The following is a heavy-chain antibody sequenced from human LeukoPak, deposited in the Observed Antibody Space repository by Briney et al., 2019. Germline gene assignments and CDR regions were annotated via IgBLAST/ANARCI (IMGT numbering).Heavy chain of an antibody. CDR3: ARAHYYDSSGPGV. J-gene: IGHJ6*04. D-gene: IGHD3-22*01. Sequence: ASVKVSCKPSGYSFTSYGISWVRQAPGQGLEWMGWISVYNGNTNYAQKLQGRVTMTTDTSTSTVYMELSSLRSEDTAVYYCARAHYYDSSGPGVWGKGTTVTISS. V-gene: IGHV1-18*01. CDR2: ISVYNGNT. CDR1: GYSFTSYG.